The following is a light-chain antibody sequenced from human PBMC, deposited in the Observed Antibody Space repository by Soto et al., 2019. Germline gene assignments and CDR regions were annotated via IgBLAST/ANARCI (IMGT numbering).Light chain of an antibody. Sequence: DIPMTQSPSSLSASVGDRVTITCRASQTIIRSLNWYQQKPGRAPNLLIYAASSLHTGVPSRFSASGSGTEFTLTISSLQPEDSATYYCQQSYSTLFTFGPGTRVEIK. J-gene: IGKJ3*01. CDR2: AAS. CDR3: QQSYSTLFT. V-gene: IGKV1-39*01. CDR1: QTIIRS.